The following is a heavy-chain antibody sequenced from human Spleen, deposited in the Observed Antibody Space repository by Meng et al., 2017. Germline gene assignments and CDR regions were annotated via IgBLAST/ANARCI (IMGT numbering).Heavy chain of an antibody. D-gene: IGHD1-26*01. CDR2: ISGSGVST. CDR3: TTDRGANDY. Sequence: GESLKISCAASGFTFSSYAMSWVRQAPGKGLEWVSAISGSGVSTYYADSVKGRFTISRDDSKNTVYLQMNSLKTEDTAVYYCTTDRGANDYWGQGTLVTVSS. CDR1: GFTFSSYA. J-gene: IGHJ4*02. V-gene: IGHV3-23*01.